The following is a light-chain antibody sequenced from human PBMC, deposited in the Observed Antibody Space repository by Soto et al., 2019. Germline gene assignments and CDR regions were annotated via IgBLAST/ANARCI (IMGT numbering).Light chain of an antibody. CDR1: QSISSY. J-gene: IGKJ1*01. V-gene: IGKV1-39*01. CDR2: AAS. CDR3: QQSYSTPLT. Sequence: DIQMTQSPSSLSASVGDRVTITCRASQSISSYLNWYQQKPGKAPKLMIYAASSLQSGVPSRFSGSGSGTDFTLTISSLQPEDVATYYCQQSYSTPLTLGQGTKVDI.